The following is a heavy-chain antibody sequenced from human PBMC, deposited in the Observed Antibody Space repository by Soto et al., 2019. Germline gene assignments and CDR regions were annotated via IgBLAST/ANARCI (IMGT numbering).Heavy chain of an antibody. Sequence: QVQLVQSGAEVKKPGASVTVSCKASGYTFTSYGISWVRQAPGQGLEWMGWISAYNGNTNYAQKLQGRVTMTTDTSTSTAYMELRSLRSDDTAVYYCARDLADYGDYLSSDYGMDVWGQGTTVTVSS. J-gene: IGHJ6*02. V-gene: IGHV1-18*01. CDR2: ISAYNGNT. CDR3: ARDLADYGDYLSSDYGMDV. D-gene: IGHD4-17*01. CDR1: GYTFTSYG.